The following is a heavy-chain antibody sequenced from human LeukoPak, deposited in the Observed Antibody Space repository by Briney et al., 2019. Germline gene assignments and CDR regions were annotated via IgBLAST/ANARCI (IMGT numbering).Heavy chain of an antibody. J-gene: IGHJ4*02. CDR3: AVHDYGGNGWDY. D-gene: IGHD4-23*01. Sequence: GASVKVSCKVSGYTLTQLSMHWVRQAPGQGLEWMGGFDPEDGETIYAQKFQGRVTMTEDTSTDTAYMELSSLRSEDTAVYYWAVHDYGGNGWDYWGQGALVTVSS. V-gene: IGHV1-24*01. CDR2: FDPEDGET. CDR1: GYTLTQLS.